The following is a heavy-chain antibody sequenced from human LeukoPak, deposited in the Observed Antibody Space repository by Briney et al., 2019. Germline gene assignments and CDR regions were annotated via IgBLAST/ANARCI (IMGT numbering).Heavy chain of an antibody. CDR2: ISSNGGNT. Sequence: GGSLRLSCAASGFTFSNYAMHWVRQAPGKGLEYVSAISSNGGNTYYANSVKGRFTISRDNSKNTLYLQMGSLRAEDMARYYCARAPREGFSGSYHDYWGREPWSPSPQ. J-gene: IGHJ4*02. D-gene: IGHD1-26*01. CDR1: GFTFSNYA. V-gene: IGHV3-64*01. CDR3: ARAPREGFSGSYHDY.